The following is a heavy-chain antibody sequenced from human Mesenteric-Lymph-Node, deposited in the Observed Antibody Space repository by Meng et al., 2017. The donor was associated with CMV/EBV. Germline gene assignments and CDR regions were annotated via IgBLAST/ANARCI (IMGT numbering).Heavy chain of an antibody. Sequence: CTVSGGSISSGGYYWSWIRQHPGKGLEWIGYIYCSGSTYYNPSLKSRVTISVDTSKNQFSLKLSSVTAADTAVYYCARGSSVTTNFDYWGQGTLVTVSS. D-gene: IGHD4-17*01. J-gene: IGHJ4*02. CDR1: GGSISSGGYY. CDR3: ARGSSVTTNFDY. V-gene: IGHV4-31*03. CDR2: IYCSGST.